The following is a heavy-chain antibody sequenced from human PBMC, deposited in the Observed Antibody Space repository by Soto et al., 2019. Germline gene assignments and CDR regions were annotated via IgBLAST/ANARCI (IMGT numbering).Heavy chain of an antibody. V-gene: IGHV4-59*01. Sequence: SETLPFTCTASGGSISSYYWSWIRQPPGKGLEWIGYIYYSGSTNYNPSLKSRVTISVDTSKNQFSLKLSSVTAADTAVYYCARALRSGYYPWGQGTLVTVSS. CDR3: ARALRSGYYP. J-gene: IGHJ5*02. D-gene: IGHD3-22*01. CDR1: GGSISSYY. CDR2: IYYSGST.